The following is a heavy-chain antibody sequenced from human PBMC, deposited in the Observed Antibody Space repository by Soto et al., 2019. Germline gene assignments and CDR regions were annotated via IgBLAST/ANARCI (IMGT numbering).Heavy chain of an antibody. CDR3: ARDRPPPPYYCSGGSCYSDAFDI. V-gene: IGHV1-46*03. CDR1: GYTFTSYY. D-gene: IGHD2-15*01. Sequence: GASVKVSCKASGYTFTSYYMHWVRQAPGQGLEWMGIINPSGGSTSYAQKFQGRVTMTRDTSTSTVYMELSSLRSEDTAVYYCARDRPPPPYYCSGGSCYSDAFDIWGQGTMVTVSS. J-gene: IGHJ3*02. CDR2: INPSGGST.